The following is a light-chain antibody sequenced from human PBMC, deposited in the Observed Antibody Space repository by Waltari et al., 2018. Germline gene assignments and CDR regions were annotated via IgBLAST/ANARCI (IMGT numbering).Light chain of an antibody. J-gene: IGKJ1*01. CDR3: QQYKNWPLST. V-gene: IGKV3-15*01. Sequence: EIVMTQSPATLSVSPGERATLSCRASQSVSSNLAWYQQKPGQAPRLLIYGASTRATGIPARFSGSASGTEFTLTISSLQSEDFAVYYCQQYKNWPLSTFGQGTKVEIK. CDR2: GAS. CDR1: QSVSSN.